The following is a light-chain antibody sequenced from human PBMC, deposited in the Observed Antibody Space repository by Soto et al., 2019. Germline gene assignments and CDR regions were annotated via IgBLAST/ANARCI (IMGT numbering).Light chain of an antibody. Sequence: IVMRQKTLSLPVTPGEPASISCRSSQSLLHSNGYNYLDWYLQKPGQSPQLLIYLGSNRASGVPDRFSGSGSGTDFTLKISRVEPEDVGVYYCMQALQIPTFCHVRRPEI. CDR1: QSLLHSNGYNY. V-gene: IGKV2-28*01. CDR2: LGS. J-gene: IGKJ5*01. CDR3: MQALQIPT.